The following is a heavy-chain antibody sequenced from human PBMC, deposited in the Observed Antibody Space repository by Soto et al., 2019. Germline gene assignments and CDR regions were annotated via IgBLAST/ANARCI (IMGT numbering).Heavy chain of an antibody. V-gene: IGHV3-23*01. CDR1: GFTFSSYA. CDR2: ISGSGGST. J-gene: IGHJ4*02. Sequence: GESLKISCAASGFTFSSYAMSWVRQAPGKGLEWVSAISGSGGSTYYADSVKGRFTISRDNSKNTLYLQMNSLRAEDTAVYYCAKDRDGYSYGFFDYWGQGTLVTVSS. D-gene: IGHD5-18*01. CDR3: AKDRDGYSYGFFDY.